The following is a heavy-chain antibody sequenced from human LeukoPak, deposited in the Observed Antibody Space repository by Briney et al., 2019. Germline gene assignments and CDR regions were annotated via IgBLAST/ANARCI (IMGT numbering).Heavy chain of an antibody. V-gene: IGHV2-5*01. D-gene: IGHD6-13*01. CDR1: GFSLTSNGVA. Sequence: SGPTLVNPTQTLTLTCTFSGFSLTSNGVAVAWIRQPPGKALEWLAFINWNDDQGHSPSLKSRLTITKDSSRNQVVLTMTNVDPADSATYYCAHMFTSSWSGAIDVWGQGTMVSVSS. CDR2: INWNDDQ. J-gene: IGHJ3*01. CDR3: AHMFTSSWSGAIDV.